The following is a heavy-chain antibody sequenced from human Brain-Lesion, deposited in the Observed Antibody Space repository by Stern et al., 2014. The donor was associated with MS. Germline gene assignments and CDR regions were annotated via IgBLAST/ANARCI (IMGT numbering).Heavy chain of an antibody. CDR2: IHPSGRA. D-gene: IGHD5-18*01. CDR3: ASGYRIFDY. V-gene: IGHV4-61*02. Sequence: QVQLEESGPGLVKPSQTLSLTCNVSGGSISSGSDYWSWLRQPVGKGLQGNGRIHPSGRAYYTPSLQSPITISKDTHQNQFTLELTSATAADTAIYYCASGYRIFDYWGQGILVTVSS. J-gene: IGHJ4*02. CDR1: GGSISSGSDY.